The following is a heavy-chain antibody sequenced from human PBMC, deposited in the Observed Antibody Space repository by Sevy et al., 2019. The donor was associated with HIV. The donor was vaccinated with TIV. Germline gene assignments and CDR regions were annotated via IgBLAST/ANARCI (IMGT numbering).Heavy chain of an antibody. V-gene: IGHV3-43*01. CDR3: AKDMASEGGGAYYFDY. D-gene: IGHD3-16*01. J-gene: IGHJ4*02. Sequence: GGCLRLSCAASGFTFDDHTMHWVRQPPGKGLEWVSLISWDGGSTYYADSVKGRFTISRDNSKNSLFLQMNSLGAEDTALDYCAKDMASEGGGAYYFDYWGQGTLVTVSS. CDR2: ISWDGGST. CDR1: GFTFDDHT.